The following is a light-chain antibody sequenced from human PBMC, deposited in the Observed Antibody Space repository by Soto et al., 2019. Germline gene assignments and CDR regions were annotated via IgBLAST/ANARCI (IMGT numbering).Light chain of an antibody. J-gene: IGLJ1*01. CDR3: QSYVRGLSGIV. Sequence: QSVLTQPPSVSGAPGQRVTISCTGSSSNIGAGYDVHWYQQLPGTAPKLLIYGNSNRPSGVPDRFSGSKSGTSASLAITGLQAEDQADYYRQSYVRGLSGIVFGTRTKLTVL. CDR2: GNS. V-gene: IGLV1-40*01. CDR1: SSNIGAGYD.